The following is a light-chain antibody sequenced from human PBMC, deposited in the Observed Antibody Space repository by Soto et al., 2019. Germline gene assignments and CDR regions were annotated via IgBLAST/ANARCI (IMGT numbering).Light chain of an antibody. CDR1: QGISNY. CDR2: AAS. Sequence: DIQMTQSPSSLSASVGDRVTITCRASQGISNYLAWYQQKPGKVPKLLIYAASTLQSGVPSRFRGSGSGTEFTLAIGSLETGDVATCYCQECDSAPWTLGQGNKVEIK. V-gene: IGKV1-27*01. J-gene: IGKJ1*01. CDR3: QECDSAPWT.